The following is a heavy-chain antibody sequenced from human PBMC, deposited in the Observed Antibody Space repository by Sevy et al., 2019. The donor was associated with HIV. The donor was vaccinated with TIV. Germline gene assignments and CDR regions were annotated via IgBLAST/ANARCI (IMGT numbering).Heavy chain of an antibody. CDR1: GFTFSSYA. D-gene: IGHD2-21*02. J-gene: IGHJ4*02. CDR3: ARVGVSYCTDDCYNRFDY. V-gene: IGHV3-30*09. CDR2: ISYDGSKK. Sequence: GGSLRLSCAASGFTFSSYALLWVRQAPGKGLEWVSLISYDGSKKYYSDSVKGRFAISRDESKTTLFLQMNSLRSEDTAIYCAARVGVSYCTDDCYNRFDYWGRGTLVTVSS.